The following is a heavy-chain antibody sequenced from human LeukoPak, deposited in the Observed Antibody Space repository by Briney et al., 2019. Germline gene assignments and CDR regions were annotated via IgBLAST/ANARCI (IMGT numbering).Heavy chain of an antibody. CDR3: ARDHIAARPGGVDP. V-gene: IGHV4-59*12. CDR2: IYYSGST. D-gene: IGHD6-6*01. CDR1: GGSISSYY. J-gene: IGHJ5*02. Sequence: SETLSLTCTASGGSISSYYWSWIRQPPGKGLEWIGYIYYSGSTNYNPSLKSRVTISVDTSKNQFSLKLSSVTAADTAVYYCARDHIAARPGGVDPWGQGTLVTVSS.